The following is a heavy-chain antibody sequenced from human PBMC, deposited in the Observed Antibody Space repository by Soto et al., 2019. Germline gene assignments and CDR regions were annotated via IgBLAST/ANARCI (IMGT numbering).Heavy chain of an antibody. CDR2: INHSGVT. D-gene: IGHD6-19*01. Sequence: SESLCLTCAVDGGSFSGYYWSWIRQPPGKGLEWIGEINHSGVTNYKPSLKRRVTISVDTSKNQFSLQLKSVTAADTALYYCARFSGSYYYAMDVWGQG. CDR1: GGSFSGYY. CDR3: ARFSGSYYYAMDV. J-gene: IGHJ6*02. V-gene: IGHV4-34*01.